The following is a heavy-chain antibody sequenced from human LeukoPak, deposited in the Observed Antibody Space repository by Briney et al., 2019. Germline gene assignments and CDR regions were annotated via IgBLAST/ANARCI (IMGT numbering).Heavy chain of an antibody. V-gene: IGHV1-8*01. CDR3: AREIDYGDYDFDY. Sequence: ASVKVSCKASGYTLTSYDINWVRQATGQGLEWLGWMNPNSGNTGYAHKFQGRVTMTRNTSISTAYMELSSLRSEDTAVYYCAREIDYGDYDFDYWGQGTLVTVSS. CDR2: MNPNSGNT. D-gene: IGHD4-17*01. CDR1: GYTLTSYD. J-gene: IGHJ4*02.